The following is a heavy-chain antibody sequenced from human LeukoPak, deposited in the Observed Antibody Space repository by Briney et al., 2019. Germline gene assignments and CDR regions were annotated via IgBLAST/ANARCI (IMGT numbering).Heavy chain of an antibody. V-gene: IGHV3-74*01. CDR1: GHIFRDSW. D-gene: IGHD3-16*01. CDR3: ATDWFGAVNS. Sequence: PGGSLRLSCAASAAFGHIFRDSWMHWVRRAPGKGLVWVSLIKSDGSGTIYADSVKGRFTISRDNAKNTLYLQMNSLRAEDTAVYFCATDWFGAVNSWGQGTLVTVSS. J-gene: IGHJ4*02. CDR2: IKSDGSGT.